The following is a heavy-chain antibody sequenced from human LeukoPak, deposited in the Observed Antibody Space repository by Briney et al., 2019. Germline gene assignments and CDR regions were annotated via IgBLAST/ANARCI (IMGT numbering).Heavy chain of an antibody. J-gene: IGHJ3*02. D-gene: IGHD4-17*01. CDR3: ARDDYGDYEAAFDI. Sequence: SWVRQAPGKGLEWIGYIYYSGSTYYNPSLKSRVTISVDTSKNQFSLKLSSVTAADTAVYYCARDDYGDYEAAFDIWGQGTMVTVSS. V-gene: IGHV4-30-4*08. CDR2: IYYSGST.